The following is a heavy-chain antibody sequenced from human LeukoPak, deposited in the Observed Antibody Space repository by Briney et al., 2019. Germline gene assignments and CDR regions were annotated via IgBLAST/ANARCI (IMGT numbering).Heavy chain of an antibody. CDR2: ISAYNGNT. D-gene: IGHD1-1*01. CDR3: ARDDWNDRAFDI. Sequence: ASVKVSCKASGYTSTSYGISWVRQAPGQGLEWMGWISAYNGNTNYAQKLQGRVTMTTDTSTSTAYMELRSLRSDDTAVYYCARDDWNDRAFDIWGQGTMVTVSS. J-gene: IGHJ3*02. V-gene: IGHV1-18*01. CDR1: GYTSTSYG.